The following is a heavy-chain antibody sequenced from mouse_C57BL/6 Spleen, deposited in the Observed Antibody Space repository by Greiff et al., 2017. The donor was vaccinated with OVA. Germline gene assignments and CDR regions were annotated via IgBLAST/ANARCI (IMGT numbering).Heavy chain of an antibody. V-gene: IGHV1-50*01. Sequence: VKLQQPGAELVKPGASVKLSCKASGYTFTSYWMQWVKQRPGQGLEWIGEIDPSDSYTNYNQKFKGKATLTVDTSSSTAYMQLSSLTSEDSAVYYCARLTGDYWGQGTTLTVSS. D-gene: IGHD4-1*01. J-gene: IGHJ2*01. CDR3: ARLTGDY. CDR2: IDPSDSYT. CDR1: GYTFTSYW.